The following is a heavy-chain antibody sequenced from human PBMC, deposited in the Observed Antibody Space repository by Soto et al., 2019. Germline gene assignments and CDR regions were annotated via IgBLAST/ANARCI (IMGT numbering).Heavy chain of an antibody. V-gene: IGHV4-39*01. CDR1: GGSISSSSYY. CDR2: IYYSGST. Sequence: SETLSLTCTVSGGSISSSSYYWGWIRQPPGKGLEWIGSIYYSGSTYYNPSLKSRVTISVDTSKNQFSLKLSSVTAADTAVYYCARHLTYRSGYTDAFDIWGQGTMVTVSS. D-gene: IGHD3-22*01. CDR3: ARHLTYRSGYTDAFDI. J-gene: IGHJ3*02.